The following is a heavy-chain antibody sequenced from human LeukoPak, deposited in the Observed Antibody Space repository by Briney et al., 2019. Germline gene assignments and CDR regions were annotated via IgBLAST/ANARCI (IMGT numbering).Heavy chain of an antibody. CDR1: GGSISSSSYY. D-gene: IGHD2-2*01. J-gene: IGHJ4*02. V-gene: IGHV4-39*07. Sequence: SETLSLTCTVSGGSISSSSYYWGWIRQPPGKGLEWIGSIYYSGSTYYNPSLKSRVTISVDTSKNQFSLKLSSVTAADTAVYYCARSLVVPAAKVDYFDYWGQGTLVTVSS. CDR3: ARSLVVPAAKVDYFDY. CDR2: IYYSGST.